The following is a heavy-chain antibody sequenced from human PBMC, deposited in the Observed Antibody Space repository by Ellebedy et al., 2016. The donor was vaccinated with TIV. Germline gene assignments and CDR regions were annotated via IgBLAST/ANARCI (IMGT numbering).Heavy chain of an antibody. J-gene: IGHJ4*02. Sequence: PGGSLRLSCAASGFTFSSHGMHWVRQAPGKGLEWVAFIRYDGTKKNYADSVKGRFTISRDNSKKTLYLQMSSLRAEDSAVYYCARVMTMIRGVDDSFDHWGQGTLVTVSS. CDR3: ARVMTMIRGVDDSFDH. CDR1: GFTFSSHG. CDR2: IRYDGTKK. V-gene: IGHV3-30*02. D-gene: IGHD3-10*01.